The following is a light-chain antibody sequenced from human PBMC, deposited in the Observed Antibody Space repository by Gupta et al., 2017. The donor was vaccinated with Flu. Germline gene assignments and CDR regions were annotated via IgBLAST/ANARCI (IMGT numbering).Light chain of an antibody. Sequence: SSELTQAPAVSVALGQTVRTTCQGDSLRSYYASWYQQKPGQAPVLVIYGKNNRPSGIPDRFSGSSSGNTASLTITGAQAEDEADYYCNSRDSSGNPLFGGGTKLTVL. CDR1: SLRSYY. V-gene: IGLV3-19*01. CDR2: GKN. J-gene: IGLJ2*01. CDR3: NSRDSSGNPL.